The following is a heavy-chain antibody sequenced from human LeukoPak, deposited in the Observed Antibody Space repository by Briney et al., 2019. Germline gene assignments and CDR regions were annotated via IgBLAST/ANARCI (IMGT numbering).Heavy chain of an antibody. CDR2: VIPMFGTP. Sequence: GSSVKVSCKASGGTFSNYAISWVRQAPGQGLEWMGGVIPMFGTPNYAQEFQGRVTISADEFTNTAYMGLSNLRSDDTAIYYCARAGGVYNRGYYFDYWGQGTLVTVSS. V-gene: IGHV1-69*01. CDR3: ARAGGVYNRGYYFDY. D-gene: IGHD1-1*01. CDR1: GGTFSNYA. J-gene: IGHJ4*02.